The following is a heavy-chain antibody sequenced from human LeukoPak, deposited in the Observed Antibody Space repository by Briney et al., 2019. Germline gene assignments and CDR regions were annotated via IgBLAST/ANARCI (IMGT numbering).Heavy chain of an antibody. D-gene: IGHD6-13*01. V-gene: IGHV3-30*04. CDR1: GFTFSSYA. J-gene: IGHJ4*02. CDR3: ARDFGAGAAAGPYFDY. CDR2: ISYDGSNK. Sequence: GGSLRLSCAASGFTFSSYAMHWVRQAPGKGLEWVAVISYDGSNKYYADSVKGRFTISRVNSKNTLYQQMNSLRAEDTAVYYCARDFGAGAAAGPYFDYWGQGTLVTVSS.